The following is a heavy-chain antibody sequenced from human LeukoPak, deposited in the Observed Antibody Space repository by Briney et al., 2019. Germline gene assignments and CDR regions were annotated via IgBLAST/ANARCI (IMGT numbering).Heavy chain of an antibody. CDR2: INRSGST. Sequence: SETLSLTCAVYGGSFSGYYWSWIRQPPGKGLEWIGEINRSGSTNYNPSLKSRVTISVDTSKNQFPLKLSPVTAADTAVYYCARQYCSSTSCYRNFDYWGQGTLVTVSS. D-gene: IGHD2-2*01. J-gene: IGHJ4*02. CDR3: ARQYCSSTSCYRNFDY. CDR1: GGSFSGYY. V-gene: IGHV4-34*01.